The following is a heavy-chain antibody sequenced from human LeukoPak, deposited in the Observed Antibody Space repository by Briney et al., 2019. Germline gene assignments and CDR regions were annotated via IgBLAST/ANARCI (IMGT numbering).Heavy chain of an antibody. CDR1: GGSISSYY. J-gene: IGHJ5*02. CDR2: IYTSGST. D-gene: IGHD3-22*01. Sequence: PSETLSLTGTVSGGSISSYYWSWIRQPAGKGLEWIGRIYTSGSTNYNPSLKSRVTMSVDTSKNQFSLKLSSVTAADTAVYYCARAVLNYYDSSGYHWFDPWGQGTLVTVSS. V-gene: IGHV4-4*07. CDR3: ARAVLNYYDSSGYHWFDP.